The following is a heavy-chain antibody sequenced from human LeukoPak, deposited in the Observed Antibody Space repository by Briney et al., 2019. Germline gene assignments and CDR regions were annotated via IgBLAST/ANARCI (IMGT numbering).Heavy chain of an antibody. V-gene: IGHV4-34*01. CDR2: INHSGST. D-gene: IGHD3-3*01. J-gene: IGHJ5*02. Sequence: PSETLSLTCAVYGGSFSGYYWSWIRQPPGKGLEWIGEINHSGSTNYNPSLKSRVTISVDTSKNQFSLKLNSVTAADTAVYYCARGNRVNYDFWSGYYYHGYSDWFDPWGQGTLVTVSS. CDR1: GGSFSGYY. CDR3: ARGNRVNYDFWSGYYYHGYSDWFDP.